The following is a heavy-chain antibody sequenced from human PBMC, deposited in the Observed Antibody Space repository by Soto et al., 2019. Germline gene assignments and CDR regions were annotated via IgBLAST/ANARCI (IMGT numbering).Heavy chain of an antibody. V-gene: IGHV1-18*01. J-gene: IGHJ4*02. Sequence: ASVKVSCKASGYTFTSYGISWVRQAPGQGLEWMGWISPINGNANYAQKLQERVTITRDMSTSTAYMELSSLRSEDTAVYYCAASQGFHYYFDYWGRGTLVTVSS. CDR3: AASQGFHYYFDY. CDR2: ISPINGNA. CDR1: GYTFTSYG.